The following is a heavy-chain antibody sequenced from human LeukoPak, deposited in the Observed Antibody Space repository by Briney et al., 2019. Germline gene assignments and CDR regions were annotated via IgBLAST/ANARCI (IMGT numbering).Heavy chain of an antibody. CDR1: KFIFSDYG. Sequence: GGSLRLSCAASKFIFSDYGMHWVRQAPGKGLEWVAFIWYDGSDEYYADSVKGRLTISRDNSKNTLYLQMNSLTTEDTAVYYCARQPKQLTTTGYHFYIDLWGKGTTVTVSS. CDR2: IWYDGSDE. D-gene: IGHD6-13*01. V-gene: IGHV3-30*02. J-gene: IGHJ6*03. CDR3: ARQPKQLTTTGYHFYIDL.